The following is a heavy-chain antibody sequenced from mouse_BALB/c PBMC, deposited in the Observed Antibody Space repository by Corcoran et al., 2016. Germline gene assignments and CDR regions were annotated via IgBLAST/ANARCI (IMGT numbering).Heavy chain of an antibody. CDR3: ARELGRFDY. CDR2: INPDSSTI. J-gene: IGHJ2*01. Sequence: EVKLLESGGGLVQPGGSLKLSCAASGFDFSRYWMSWVRQAPGKGLEWIGEINPDSSTINYMPSLKDKFIISRDNAKNTLYPQMSKVRSEDTALYYCARELGRFDYWGQGTTLTVSS. CDR1: GFDFSRYW. D-gene: IGHD4-1*01. V-gene: IGHV4-1*02.